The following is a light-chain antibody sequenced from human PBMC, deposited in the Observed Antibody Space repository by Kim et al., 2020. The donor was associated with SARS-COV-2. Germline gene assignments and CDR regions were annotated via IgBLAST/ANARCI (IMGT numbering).Light chain of an antibody. Sequence: GTISCTGSSPNIGAGYDVHWYQQLPGTAPKLLIYGNSNRPSGVPDRFSGSKSGTSASLAITGLQAEDEADYYCQSYDSSLSGYVVFGGGTQLTVL. V-gene: IGLV1-40*01. J-gene: IGLJ2*01. CDR2: GNS. CDR3: QSYDSSLSGYVV. CDR1: SPNIGAGYD.